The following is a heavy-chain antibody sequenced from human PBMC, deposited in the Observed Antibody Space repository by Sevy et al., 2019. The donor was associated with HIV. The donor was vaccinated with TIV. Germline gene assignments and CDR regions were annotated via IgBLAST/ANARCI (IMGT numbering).Heavy chain of an antibody. V-gene: IGHV1-2*02. Sequence: ASVKVSCKASGYTFTDYYMYWVRQAPGQGLEWMGWINPNSGGTNYAQKFQGRVSVTADTSTSTVYMDLGSLRSEDTAVFYCARATSCGGDCYFLEYWGPGTLVTVSS. D-gene: IGHD2-21*02. J-gene: IGHJ4*02. CDR2: INPNSGGT. CDR3: ARATSCGGDCYFLEY. CDR1: GYTFTDYY.